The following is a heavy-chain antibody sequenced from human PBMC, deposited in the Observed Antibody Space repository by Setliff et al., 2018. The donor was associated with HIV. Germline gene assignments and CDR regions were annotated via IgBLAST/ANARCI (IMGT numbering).Heavy chain of an antibody. J-gene: IGHJ6*02. D-gene: IGHD2-2*01. CDR3: ARDHIVVVPAAISYYSYGMDV. CDR1: GGSISSGSYY. Sequence: SETLSLTCTVSGGSISSGSYYWSWIRQPAGKGLEWIGRIYTSGSTNYNPSLKSRVTISVDTSKNQYSLKLSSVTAADTAVYYCARDHIVVVPAAISYYSYGMDVWGQGTTVTVSS. V-gene: IGHV4-61*02. CDR2: IYTSGST.